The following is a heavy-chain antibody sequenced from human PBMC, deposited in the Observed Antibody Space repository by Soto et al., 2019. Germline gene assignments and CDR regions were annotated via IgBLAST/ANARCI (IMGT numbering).Heavy chain of an antibody. Sequence: EVQLLESGGGLVQPGGSLRLSCAASGFTFSSYAMSWVRQAPGKGLEWVSAIGVSGDTTYYADSVKGRFTISRDNSKNTIYLQMGSLSAEETAVYYCAKVRRFGELRSLYWGQGTLVTVSS. CDR3: AKVRRFGELRSLY. D-gene: IGHD3-10*01. CDR1: GFTFSSYA. CDR2: IGVSGDTT. J-gene: IGHJ4*02. V-gene: IGHV3-23*01.